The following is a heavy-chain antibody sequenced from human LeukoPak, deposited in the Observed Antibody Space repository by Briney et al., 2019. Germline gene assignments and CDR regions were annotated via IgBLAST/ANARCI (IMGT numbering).Heavy chain of an antibody. D-gene: IGHD2-21*02. V-gene: IGHV1-2*02. CDR3: ARFEAYCGGDCYPTPFDY. CDR1: GYTFTGYY. Sequence: ASVKVSCKASGYTFTGYYMHWVRQAPGQGLGWMGWINPNSGGINYAQKFQGRDTMTRDTSISTAYMELSRLRSDDTAVYYCARFEAYCGGDCYPTPFDYWGQGTLVTVSS. J-gene: IGHJ4*02. CDR2: INPNSGGI.